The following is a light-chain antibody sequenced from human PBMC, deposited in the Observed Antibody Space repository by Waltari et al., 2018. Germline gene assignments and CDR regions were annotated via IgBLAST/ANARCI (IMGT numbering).Light chain of an antibody. Sequence: DIQMTQSPSSVSASVGDTVTITCRASQGISIWLAWYQQKPGRTPDLLIYAASSLQRGVPSRCSGSGSGTEFTLTITRLQPEDFATYYCQQANSFPCTFGGGSKVEI. CDR1: QGISIW. CDR3: QQANSFPCT. J-gene: IGKJ4*01. V-gene: IGKV1D-12*01. CDR2: AAS.